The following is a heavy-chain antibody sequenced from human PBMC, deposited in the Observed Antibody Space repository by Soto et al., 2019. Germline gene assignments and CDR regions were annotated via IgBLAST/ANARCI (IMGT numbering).Heavy chain of an antibody. D-gene: IGHD2-2*01. J-gene: IGHJ6*02. V-gene: IGHV4-59*02. CDR3: ARETPYCTSTSCSASYYYGMDV. CDR2: ISNSGST. Sequence: QVQLQESGPGLVKPSETLSLTCTVSGSSVSSYYWSWIRQPPGKGLEWIGYISNSGSTNYNPSLRCRVTISVDTSKNQFSLKMTSVTAADTAVYYCARETPYCTSTSCSASYYYGMDVWGQGTTVTVSS. CDR1: GSSVSSYY.